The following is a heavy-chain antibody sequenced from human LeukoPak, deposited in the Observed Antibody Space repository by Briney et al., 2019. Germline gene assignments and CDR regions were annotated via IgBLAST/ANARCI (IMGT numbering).Heavy chain of an antibody. J-gene: IGHJ4*02. V-gene: IGHV3-23*01. CDR2: IRGSGRST. D-gene: IGHD3-9*01. CDR1: GFTFSSYA. CDR3: AKTGTREHVLRYFDWLPVRFDY. Sequence: GGSLRIFCAASGFTFSSYAMSWVRQAPGKGLEWVSAIRGSGRSTYYADSVKGRFTISRDNSKNTLYLQMNSLRAEDTAVYYCAKTGTREHVLRYFDWLPVRFDYWGQGTLVTVSS.